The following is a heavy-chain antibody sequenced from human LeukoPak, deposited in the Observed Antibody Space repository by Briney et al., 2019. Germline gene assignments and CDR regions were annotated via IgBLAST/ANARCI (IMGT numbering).Heavy chain of an antibody. CDR3: ARRPSCDFWSGYSVYYFDY. D-gene: IGHD3-3*01. CDR1: GGSISSSGYY. CDR2: IYYSGST. V-gene: IGHV4-39*01. J-gene: IGHJ4*02. Sequence: SETLSLTCTVSGGSISSSGYYWGWIRQPPGKGLEWIGTIYYSGSTNYNPSLNSRVTMSVDTSKNQFSLKLSSVTAAGTAVYYCARRPSCDFWSGYSVYYFDYWGQGTLVTVSS.